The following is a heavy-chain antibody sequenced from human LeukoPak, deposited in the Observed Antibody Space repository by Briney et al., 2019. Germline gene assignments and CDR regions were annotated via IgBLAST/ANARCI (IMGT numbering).Heavy chain of an antibody. V-gene: IGHV3-30*02. J-gene: IGHJ3*02. Sequence: GGSLRLSCAASGFTFSSYGMHWVRQAPGKGLEWVAFIRCDGSNKYYADSVKGRFTISRDNSKNTLYLQMNSLRAEDTAVYYCYSSSWYYAFDIWGQGTMVTVSS. CDR2: IRCDGSNK. CDR1: GFTFSSYG. D-gene: IGHD6-13*01. CDR3: YSSSWYYAFDI.